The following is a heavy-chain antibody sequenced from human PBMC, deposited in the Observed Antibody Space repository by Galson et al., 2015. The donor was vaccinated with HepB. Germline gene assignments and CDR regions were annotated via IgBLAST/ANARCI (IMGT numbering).Heavy chain of an antibody. D-gene: IGHD4-11*01. Sequence: SLRLSCAASGFTFSSYAMTWVRQAPEKGPEWVSAISGSGDHTYYADSVKGRFTISRDNSKNTVFLQLSSLGADDTAVYYCVKGYSPLIQGGGDYWGQGTLVTVSS. CDR1: GFTFSSYA. CDR2: ISGSGDHT. J-gene: IGHJ4*02. CDR3: VKGYSPLIQGGGDY. V-gene: IGHV3-23*01.